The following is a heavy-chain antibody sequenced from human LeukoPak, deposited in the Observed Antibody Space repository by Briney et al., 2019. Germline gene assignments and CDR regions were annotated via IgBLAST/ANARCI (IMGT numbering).Heavy chain of an antibody. V-gene: IGHV3-30*02. Sequence: GGSLRLSCAASGFTFSGSGMPWVRQAPGKGLEWVAFIRYHGSDKFYADSVKGRFTISRDNSKNTLYLQMNSLRPEDTSVYYCARSPTSWYFDYWGQGTLVTVSS. D-gene: IGHD2-2*01. J-gene: IGHJ4*02. CDR1: GFTFSGSG. CDR3: ARSPTSWYFDY. CDR2: IRYHGSDK.